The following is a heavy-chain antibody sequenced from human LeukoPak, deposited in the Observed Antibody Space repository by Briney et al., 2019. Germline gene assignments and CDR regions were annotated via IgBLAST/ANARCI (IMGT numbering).Heavy chain of an antibody. D-gene: IGHD2/OR15-2a*01. CDR2: IYYTGST. Sequence: SETLSLTCAVSGGSISGYFWSWSRQPPGEGLEWIGYIYYTGSTIYNPSLRSRVTMSVDVSKNQFSLDLTSVTAADTAVYYCARHDPVGHFLRGMDVLGQGTTVTVSS. CDR3: ARHDPVGHFLRGMDV. V-gene: IGHV4-59*08. J-gene: IGHJ6*02. CDR1: GGSISGYF.